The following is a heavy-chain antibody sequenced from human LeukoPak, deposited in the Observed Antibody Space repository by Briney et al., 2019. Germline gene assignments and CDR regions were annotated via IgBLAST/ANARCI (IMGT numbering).Heavy chain of an antibody. V-gene: IGHV3-23*01. Sequence: PGGSLRLSCAASGFTFSSYGMSWVRQAPGKGLEWVSAISGSGGSTYYADSVKGRFTISRDNSKNTLYLQMNSLRAEDTAVYYCAKAGYQVLRYFDWFTGTDYFDYWGQGTLVSVSS. CDR3: AKAGYQVLRYFDWFTGTDYFDY. D-gene: IGHD3-9*01. J-gene: IGHJ4*02. CDR1: GFTFSSYG. CDR2: ISGSGGST.